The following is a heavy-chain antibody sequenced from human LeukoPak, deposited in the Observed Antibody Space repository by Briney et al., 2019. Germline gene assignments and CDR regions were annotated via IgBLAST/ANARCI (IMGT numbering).Heavy chain of an antibody. J-gene: IGHJ3*02. D-gene: IGHD2-8*01. CDR1: GLTFSIYA. CDR2: ISGSGGST. CDR3: AKGGYCTNGVCYLVLGAFDI. Sequence: PGGSLRLSCAVSGLTFSIYAMSWVRQAPGKGLEWVSAISGSGGSTYYADSVKGRFTISRDNSKNTLYLQMNSLRAEDTAVYYCAKGGYCTNGVCYLVLGAFDIWGQGTMVTVSS. V-gene: IGHV3-23*01.